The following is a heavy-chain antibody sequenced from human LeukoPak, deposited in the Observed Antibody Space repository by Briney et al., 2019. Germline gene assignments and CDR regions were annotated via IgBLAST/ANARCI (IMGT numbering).Heavy chain of an antibody. CDR2: INHSGST. CDR1: GGSFSGYY. Sequence: PSETLSLTCAGYGGSFSGYYWSWIRQPPGKGLEWMGEINHSGSTNYNPSLKRGGTISVDTYKNKCSLKLTSVTAADTAVYYCARQRYGSGTIDYWGQGTLVTVSS. D-gene: IGHD3-10*01. V-gene: IGHV4-34*01. CDR3: ARQRYGSGTIDY. J-gene: IGHJ4*02.